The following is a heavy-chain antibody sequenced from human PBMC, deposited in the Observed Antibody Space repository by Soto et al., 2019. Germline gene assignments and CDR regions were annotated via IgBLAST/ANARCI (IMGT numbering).Heavy chain of an antibody. CDR2: ISYDGSNK. CDR1: GFTFSSYA. V-gene: IGHV3-30-3*01. J-gene: IGHJ4*02. CDR3: ASWDGPVYVPAATVRFSDY. D-gene: IGHD2-2*01. Sequence: GGSLRLSCAASGFTFSSYAMHWVRQAPGKGLEWVAVISYDGSNKYYADSVKGRFTISRDNSKNTLYLQMNSLRAEDTAVYYCASWDGPVYVPAATVRFSDYWSQGTLVTVSS.